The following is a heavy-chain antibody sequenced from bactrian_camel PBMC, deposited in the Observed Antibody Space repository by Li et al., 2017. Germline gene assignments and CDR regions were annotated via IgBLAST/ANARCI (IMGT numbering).Heavy chain of an antibody. CDR2: IAGDGRT. J-gene: IGHJ4*01. D-gene: IGHD7*01. CDR1: GYSISDNC. Sequence: HVQLVESGGGSVHPGGSLSLSCKVSGYSISDNCLGWFRRLPGQEREGVAAIAGDGRTNYADSVKGRFTISRDNAKNTLYLQLNSLKTEDTAMYYCVKGVGLVAPLSQGTQVTVS. V-gene: IGHV3S53*01.